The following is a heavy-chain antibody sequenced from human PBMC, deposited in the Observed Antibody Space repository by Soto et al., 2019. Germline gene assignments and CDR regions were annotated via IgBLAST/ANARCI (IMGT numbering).Heavy chain of an antibody. Sequence: SQALSPTCTHTGGSISSDSCSWVRQPRGKGLEWMGYIYYSGSTNYNPSLRSRVTISVDKSKSQFSLNLSSVTAADMAVYYCARLAGSGNGHYYYYRMDVWGQATTVTAYS. CDR2: IYYSGST. CDR3: ARLAGSGNGHYYYYRMDV. D-gene: IGHD3-10*01. J-gene: IGHJ6*02. V-gene: IGHV4-59*12. CDR1: GGSISSDS.